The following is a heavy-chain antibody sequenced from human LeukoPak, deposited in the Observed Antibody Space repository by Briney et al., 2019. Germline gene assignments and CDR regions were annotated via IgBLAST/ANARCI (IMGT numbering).Heavy chain of an antibody. V-gene: IGHV4-34*01. J-gene: IGHJ4*02. Sequence: PSETLSLTCAVYGGSFSGYYWSWIRQPPGKGLEWMGDINHSGSTNYNLSLKSRVTISVDTSKKQLSLKMSSVTAADTAVYYCARGPYCTNGVCYKGFDYWGQGTLVTVSS. CDR2: INHSGST. D-gene: IGHD2-8*01. CDR1: GGSFSGYY. CDR3: ARGPYCTNGVCYKGFDY.